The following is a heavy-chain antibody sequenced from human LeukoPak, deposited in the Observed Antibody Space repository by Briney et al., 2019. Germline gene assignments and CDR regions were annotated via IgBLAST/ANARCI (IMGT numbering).Heavy chain of an antibody. CDR1: GGSISSYY. J-gene: IGHJ4*02. CDR3: ARGGNYGDYDGYFDY. Sequence: SLETLSLTCTVSGGSISSYYWSWIRQPPGKGLEWIGYIYYSGSTNYNPSLRSRVTISVDTSKNQFSLKLSSVTAADTAVYYCARGGNYGDYDGYFDYWGQGTLVTVSS. CDR2: IYYSGST. D-gene: IGHD4-17*01. V-gene: IGHV4-59*08.